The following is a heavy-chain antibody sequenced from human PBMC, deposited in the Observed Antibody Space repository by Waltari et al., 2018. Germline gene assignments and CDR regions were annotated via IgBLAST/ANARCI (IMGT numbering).Heavy chain of an antibody. D-gene: IGHD3-9*01. J-gene: IGHJ4*02. CDR3: ARSPLRYFDWLLSGLDY. CDR2: ISSSSSTI. V-gene: IGHV3-48*04. CDR1: GFTFSSYS. Sequence: EVQLVESGGGLVQPGGSLRLSCAASGFTFSSYSLNWVRQAPGKGLDWVSYISSSSSTIYYADSVKGRFTISRDNAKNSLYLQMNSLRAEDTAVYYCARSPLRYFDWLLSGLDYWGQGTLVTVSS.